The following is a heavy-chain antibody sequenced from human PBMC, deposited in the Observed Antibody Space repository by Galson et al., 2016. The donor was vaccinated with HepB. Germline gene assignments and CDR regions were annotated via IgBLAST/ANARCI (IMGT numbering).Heavy chain of an antibody. CDR1: GFSFNTYA. J-gene: IGHJ4*02. D-gene: IGHD1-1*01. CDR3: ARGGPHNNYFDY. Sequence: SLRLSCAASGFSFNTYAIHWVRQAPGKGLEWVAVISYDGTNKYYANSVKGRFTISRDNSKNTLHLQMNSLRAEDTAVYYCARGGPHNNYFDYWGQGTLVTVSS. CDR2: ISYDGTNK. V-gene: IGHV3-30-3*01.